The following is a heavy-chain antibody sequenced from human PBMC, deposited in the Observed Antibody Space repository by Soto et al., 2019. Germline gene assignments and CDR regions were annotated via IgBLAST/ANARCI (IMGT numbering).Heavy chain of an antibody. Sequence: PSETLSLTCTVSGGSISSGDYYWSWIRQPPGKGLEWIGYIYYSGSTYYNPSLKSRVTISVDTSKNQFSLKLSSVTAADTAVYYCARGTSPKLQGSPCYDPWGQGTLVTVSS. CDR2: IYYSGST. D-gene: IGHD2-8*01. V-gene: IGHV4-30-4*01. J-gene: IGHJ5*02. CDR1: GGSISSGDYY. CDR3: ARGTSPKLQGSPCYDP.